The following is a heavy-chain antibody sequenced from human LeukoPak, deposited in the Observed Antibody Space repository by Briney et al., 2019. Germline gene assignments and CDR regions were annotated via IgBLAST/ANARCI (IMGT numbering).Heavy chain of an antibody. Sequence: GSLRLSFAGCGFTFRSYWLHLARQAPGKGLVWVSRINYDGTSTSYADSVKGRFTISRDNAKNTLYMQMNSLRAEDTAVYYCARGDYYAMDVWGQGTTVIVSS. CDR2: INYDGTST. V-gene: IGHV3-74*01. CDR3: ARGDYYAMDV. CDR1: GFTFRSYW. J-gene: IGHJ6*02.